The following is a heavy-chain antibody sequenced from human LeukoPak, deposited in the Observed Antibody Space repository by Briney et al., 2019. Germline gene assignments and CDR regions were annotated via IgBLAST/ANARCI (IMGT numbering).Heavy chain of an antibody. CDR1: GGSISSGDYY. CDR2: IYYSGST. CDR3: ARYEQWLAFDY. D-gene: IGHD6-19*01. V-gene: IGHV4-30-4*01. Sequence: PSETLSLTCTVSGGSISSGDYYWSWIREPPGKGLEWIGYIYYSGSTYYSPSLKSRVTISVDTSKNQFSLKLSSVTAADTAVYYCARYEQWLAFDYWGQGTLVTVSS. J-gene: IGHJ4*02.